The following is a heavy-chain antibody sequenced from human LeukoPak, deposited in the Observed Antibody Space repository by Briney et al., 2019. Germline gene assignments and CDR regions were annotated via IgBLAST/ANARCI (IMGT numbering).Heavy chain of an antibody. V-gene: IGHV3-30*02. D-gene: IGHD1-26*01. CDR1: GFTFSSYG. CDR2: IGYDGTNE. CDR3: AKDYQWGFDY. J-gene: IGHJ4*02. Sequence: GGSLRLSCAASGFTFSSYGMHWVRQAPGKGLEWVAFIGYDGTNEYYADSVKGRFTISRDNSKNTVFLQMNSLRAEDTAVYYCAKDYQWGFDYWGQGTLVTVSS.